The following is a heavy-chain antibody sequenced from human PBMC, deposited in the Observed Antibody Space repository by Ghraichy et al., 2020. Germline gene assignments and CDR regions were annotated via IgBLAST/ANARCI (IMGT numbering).Heavy chain of an antibody. Sequence: GGSLRVSCAASGFTFSTYDMHWVRQAPGKGLEWVAFIRYDGSNQQYADSVKGRFAISRDNSKNTVYLQMNSLRAEDTAVFYCAKRHGYNWYFDYWGQGTLVTVSS. CDR1: GFTFSTYD. CDR2: IRYDGSNQ. CDR3: AKRHGYNWYFDY. V-gene: IGHV3-30*02. D-gene: IGHD5-24*01. J-gene: IGHJ4*02.